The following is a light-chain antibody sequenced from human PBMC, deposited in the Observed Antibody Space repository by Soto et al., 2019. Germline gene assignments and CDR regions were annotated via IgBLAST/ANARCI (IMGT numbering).Light chain of an antibody. V-gene: IGLV2-14*03. J-gene: IGLJ2*01. Sequence: QSVLTQPASVSGSPGQSITISCTGTSSDTGGYNYVSWYQQHPGKAPKLMIYDVSYRPSGVSSRFSGSKSGNTASLTISGLQAEDEADYYCSSYTTSGTLVVFGGGTKLTVL. CDR2: DVS. CDR3: SSYTTSGTLVV. CDR1: SSDTGGYNY.